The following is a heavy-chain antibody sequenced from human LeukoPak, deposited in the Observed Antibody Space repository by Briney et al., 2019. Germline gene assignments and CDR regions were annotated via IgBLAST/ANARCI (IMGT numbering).Heavy chain of an antibody. CDR2: IQYSGGIR. CDR1: GFTFSSYG. J-gene: IGHJ4*02. V-gene: IGHV3-30*02. D-gene: IGHD2-21*02. CDR3: AKKRPGDGDIFDY. Sequence: GGSLRLSCAASGFTFSSYGMHWIRQAPGRGLEWVAYIQYSGGIRKYADSVKGRFTISRDNSKNTLLLQMNTLRTEDTAVYYCAKKRPGDGDIFDYWGQGTLLTVSS.